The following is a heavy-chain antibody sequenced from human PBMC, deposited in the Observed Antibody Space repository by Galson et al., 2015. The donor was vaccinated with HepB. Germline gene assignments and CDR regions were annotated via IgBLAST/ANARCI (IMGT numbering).Heavy chain of an antibody. V-gene: IGHV4-4*07. J-gene: IGHJ4*02. CDR2: IYTSGTT. Sequence: ETLSLTCTVSGDSIRNYYWSWIRQPAGKGLEWIGRIYTSGTTIYNPSLNSRVTMSLDTSKNQFSLKLRSVTAADTAVYYCARGAPPVAGHFDYWGQGTLVTVSS. CDR3: ARGAPPVAGHFDY. CDR1: GDSIRNYY. D-gene: IGHD6-19*01.